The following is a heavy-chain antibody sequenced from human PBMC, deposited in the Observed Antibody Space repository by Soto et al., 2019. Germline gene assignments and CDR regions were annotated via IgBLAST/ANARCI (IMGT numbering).Heavy chain of an antibody. CDR1: GGSISSSSDY. CDR2: MYHSGST. D-gene: IGHD2-2*01. J-gene: IGHJ4*02. CDR3: ARVPDY. V-gene: IGHV4-39*07. Sequence: SETLSLTCTVSGGSISSSSDYWGWIRQPPGKGLEWIGYMYHSGSTYYNPSLKSRVTISIDRSKNQFSLKLSSVTAADTAVYYCARVPDYWGQGILVTVSS.